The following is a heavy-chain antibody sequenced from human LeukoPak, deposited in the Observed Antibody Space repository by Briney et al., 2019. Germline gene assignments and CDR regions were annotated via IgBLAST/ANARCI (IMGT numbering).Heavy chain of an antibody. CDR3: ARNLPAADY. CDR2: VKKDESEK. D-gene: IGHD2-2*01. Sequence: HPGGSLRLSCAASGFTFSDYYMTWIRQAPGKGLEWVASVKKDESEKYYVDSVKGRFTISRDNAKNSLYLQMNSLRVEDTAVYYCARNLPAADYWGQGTLVTVPS. V-gene: IGHV3-7*01. J-gene: IGHJ4*02. CDR1: GFTFSDYY.